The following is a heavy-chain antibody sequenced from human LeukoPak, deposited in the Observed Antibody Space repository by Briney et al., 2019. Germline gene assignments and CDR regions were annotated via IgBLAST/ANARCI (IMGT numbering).Heavy chain of an antibody. J-gene: IGHJ4*02. CDR3: AKAPTYGDSSGYSDY. D-gene: IGHD3-22*01. CDR2: ISGSGGST. V-gene: IGHV3-23*01. CDR1: GFTFSSYE. Sequence: GGSLRLSCAASGFTFSSYEMNWVRQAPGKGLEWVSTISGSGGSTYYADSVKGRFTISRDNSKNTLYLQMNSLRAEDTAVYYCAKAPTYGDSSGYSDYWGQGTLVTVSS.